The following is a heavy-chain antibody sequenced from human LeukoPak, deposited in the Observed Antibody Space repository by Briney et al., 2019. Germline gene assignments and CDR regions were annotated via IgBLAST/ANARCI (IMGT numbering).Heavy chain of an antibody. CDR2: MNPNSGDT. CDR1: GYTFTSYD. CDR3: TRSGFGGGVHFDY. Sequence: GASVKVSCKASGYTFTSYDINWVRQAAGQGLEWMGWMNPNSGDTGYVEKFQGRVTMTRDTPITTAYMELSSLRSEDAAVYYCTRSGFGGGVHFDYWGQGTPVTVSS. J-gene: IGHJ4*02. D-gene: IGHD3-16*01. V-gene: IGHV1-8*01.